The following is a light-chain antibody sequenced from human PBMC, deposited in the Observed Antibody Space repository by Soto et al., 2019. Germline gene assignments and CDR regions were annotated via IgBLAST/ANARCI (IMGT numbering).Light chain of an antibody. CDR2: GNS. Sequence: QSVLTQPPSVSGDPGQRVTISCTGSSSNIGAGYDVHWYHQLPGTAPKLLIYGNSNRPSGVTDRFSGSKSGTSASLAITGLQAEDEADYYCQSYDSSLSVVVFGGGTKLTVL. CDR1: SSNIGAGYD. CDR3: QSYDSSLSVVV. V-gene: IGLV1-40*01. J-gene: IGLJ2*01.